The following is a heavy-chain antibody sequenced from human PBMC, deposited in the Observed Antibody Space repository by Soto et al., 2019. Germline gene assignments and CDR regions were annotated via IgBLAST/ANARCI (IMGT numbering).Heavy chain of an antibody. J-gene: IGHJ4*02. CDR3: AREGGPYDFWSGSVETDY. CDR1: GGTFSSYA. Sequence: ASVKVSCKASGGTFSSYAISWVRQAPGQGLEWMGGIIPIFGTANYAQKFQGRVTITADESTSTAYMELSSLRSEDTAVYYCAREGGPYDFWSGSVETDYWGQGTLVTVSS. CDR2: IIPIFGTA. D-gene: IGHD3-3*01. V-gene: IGHV1-69*13.